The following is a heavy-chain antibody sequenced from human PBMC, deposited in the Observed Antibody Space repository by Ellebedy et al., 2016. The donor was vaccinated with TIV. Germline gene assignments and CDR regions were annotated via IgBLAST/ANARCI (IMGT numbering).Heavy chain of an antibody. D-gene: IGHD1-26*01. CDR2: IKQDGSEK. J-gene: IGHJ4*02. CDR1: GFTFSSYW. V-gene: IGHV3-7*01. Sequence: GESLKISXAASGFTFSSYWMSWVRQAPGKGLEWVANIKQDGSEKYYVDSVKGRFTISRDNAKNSLYLQMNSLRAEDTAVYYCARDGVVGATTSLVWGQGTLVNGSP. CDR3: ARDGVVGATTSLV.